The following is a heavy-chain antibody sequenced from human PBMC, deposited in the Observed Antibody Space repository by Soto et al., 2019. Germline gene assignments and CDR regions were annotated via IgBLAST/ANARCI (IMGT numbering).Heavy chain of an antibody. Sequence: GTTNYNASFNSRVTISVDTSKNQFSLKLTSVTTADTAVYYCARGGGSPYHDHEFDYWGQGIPVTVAS. V-gene: IGHV4-59*09. CDR3: ARGGGSPYHDHEFDY. CDR2: GTT. J-gene: IGHJ4*02. D-gene: IGHD2-2*01.